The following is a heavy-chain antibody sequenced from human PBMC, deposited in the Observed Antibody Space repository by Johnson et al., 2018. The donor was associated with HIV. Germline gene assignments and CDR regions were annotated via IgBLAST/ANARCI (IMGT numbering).Heavy chain of an antibody. CDR3: ARDPVSHYYDSSGSLDDAFDI. Sequence: VQLVESGGGLVQPGGSLRLSYAASGFTFSSYWMSWVRQAPGKGLEWVANIKQDGSEKYYVDSVKGRFTISRDNAKNSLYLQMNSLRAEDTAVYYCARDPVSHYYDSSGSLDDAFDIWGQGTMVTVSS. D-gene: IGHD3-22*01. J-gene: IGHJ3*02. CDR1: GFTFSSYW. CDR2: IKQDGSEK. V-gene: IGHV3-7*01.